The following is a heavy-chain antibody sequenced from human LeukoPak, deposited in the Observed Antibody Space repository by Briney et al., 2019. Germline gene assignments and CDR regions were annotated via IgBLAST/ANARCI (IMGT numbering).Heavy chain of an antibody. CDR1: GGSISSYY. CDR3: ARDLTIVVPPAFWFDP. J-gene: IGHJ5*02. V-gene: IGHV4-4*07. CDR2: IYTSGST. Sequence: SETLSLTCTVSGGSISSYYWSWIRQPPGKGLEWIGRIYTSGSTNYNPSLKSRVTMSVDTSKNQFSLKLSSVTAADTAVYYCARDLTIVVPPAFWFDPWGQGTLVTVSS. D-gene: IGHD3-22*01.